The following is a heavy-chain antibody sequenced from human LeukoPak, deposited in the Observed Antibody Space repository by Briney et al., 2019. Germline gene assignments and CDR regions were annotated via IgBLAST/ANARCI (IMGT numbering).Heavy chain of an antibody. CDR1: GGSIRSSSYY. V-gene: IGHV4-61*02. CDR2: ISPTGST. D-gene: IGHD5-24*01. J-gene: IGHJ4*02. Sequence: SETLSLTCTVSGGSIRSSSYYWGWVRQPAGKGLDWIGRISPTGSTNYNPSLNSRVTMSVDTSKNQLSLTLNSVTAADTAVYYCAREVEMATQFDYWGQGTLVTVSS. CDR3: AREVEMATQFDY.